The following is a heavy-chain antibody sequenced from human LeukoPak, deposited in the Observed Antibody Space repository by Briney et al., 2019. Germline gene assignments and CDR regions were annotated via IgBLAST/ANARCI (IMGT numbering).Heavy chain of an antibody. CDR2: IRYDGSDK. Sequence: PGGSLRLSCAASGFTFSTYGMHWVRQAPGKGREWVAFIRYDGSDKYYADSVKGRFTISRDNSKNTLSLQMNSLRPDDTAVYYCARVPSGWWGYYYMDVWGKGTTVTISS. D-gene: IGHD6-19*01. CDR3: ARVPSGWWGYYYMDV. V-gene: IGHV3-30*02. CDR1: GFTFSTYG. J-gene: IGHJ6*03.